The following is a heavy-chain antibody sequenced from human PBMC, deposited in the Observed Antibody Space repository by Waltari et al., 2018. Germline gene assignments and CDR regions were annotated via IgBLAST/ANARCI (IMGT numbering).Heavy chain of an antibody. CDR2: IYPGDSDT. Sequence: GAEVKKPGDSLKISCKASGYSFIRYWIGWVRQVPGKGLECMGIIYPGDSDTRYNPSFQGQVTISADKSINTAYLQWSSLNASDTAMYYCARHEDPSDWLISMRTTRGPENSFDFWGRGTMVTVSS. J-gene: IGHJ3*01. CDR3: ARHEDPSDWLISMRTTRGPENSFDF. CDR1: GYSFIRYW. V-gene: IGHV5-51*01. D-gene: IGHD1-7*01.